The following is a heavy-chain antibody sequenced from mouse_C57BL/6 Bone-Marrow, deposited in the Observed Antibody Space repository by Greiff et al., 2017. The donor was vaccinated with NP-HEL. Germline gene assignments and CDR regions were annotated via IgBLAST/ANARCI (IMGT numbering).Heavy chain of an antibody. Sequence: EVQGVESGGGLVQPGASLRLSCAASGFTFTDYYMSWVRQPPGKAPEWLALLRNKANGYTTEYTASVKGRFPISRNNSQNILYLQMNTLRAEDSATYCCVNAASYDPYYYAMDYWGQGTSVTVSS. J-gene: IGHJ4*01. D-gene: IGHD2-3*01. CDR3: VNAASYDPYYYAMDY. CDR2: LRNKANGYTT. CDR1: GFTFTDYY. V-gene: IGHV7-4*01.